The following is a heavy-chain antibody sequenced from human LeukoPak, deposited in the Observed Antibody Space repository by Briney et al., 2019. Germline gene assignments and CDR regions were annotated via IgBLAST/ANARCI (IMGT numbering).Heavy chain of an antibody. CDR1: GYTFTSYG. CDR3: ARGSPDYGGNSGYYFDY. CDR2: ISTYNGNT. D-gene: IGHD4-23*01. Sequence: GASVKVSCKASGYTFTSYGISWVRQAPGQGLEWMGWISTYNGNTNYAQKFQGRVTITADESTSTAYMELSSLRSEDTAVYYCARGSPDYGGNSGYYFDYWGQGTLVTVSS. J-gene: IGHJ4*02. V-gene: IGHV1-18*01.